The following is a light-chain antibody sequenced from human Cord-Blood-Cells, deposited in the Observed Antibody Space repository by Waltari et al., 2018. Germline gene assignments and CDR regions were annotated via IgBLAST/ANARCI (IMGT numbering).Light chain of an antibody. CDR3: MQALQTPT. CDR2: LGS. CDR1: QSLLHSNGYNY. V-gene: IGKV2-28*01. J-gene: IGKJ1*01. Sequence: DIVMTQSPLSLPVTPGEPASTPCRSSQSLLHSNGYNYLDWYLQKPGQSPQLLIYLGSNRASGVPDRFSGSGSGTDFTLKISRVEAEDVGVYYCMQALQTPTFGQGTKVEIK.